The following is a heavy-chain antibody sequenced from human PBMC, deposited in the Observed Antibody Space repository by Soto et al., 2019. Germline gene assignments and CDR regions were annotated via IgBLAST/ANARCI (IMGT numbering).Heavy chain of an antibody. V-gene: IGHV3-23*01. CDR2: LSGSGGST. CDR3: AKKVLVSTGYYLHFQH. CDR1: DVPPTTYA. D-gene: IGHD6-25*01. J-gene: IGHJ1*01. Sequence: LRLSCASADVPPTTYAVTWVRQYHTKVLEWVSPLSGSGGSTYYAASGKGRFTISCGKSTTAPYLQMKRLSAEVTAVYACAKKVLVSTGYYLHFQHWAQAILVTLSS.